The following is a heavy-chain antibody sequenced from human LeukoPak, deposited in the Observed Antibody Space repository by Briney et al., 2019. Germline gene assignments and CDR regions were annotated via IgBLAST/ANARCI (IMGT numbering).Heavy chain of an antibody. CDR1: GGSVSSGSYY. CDR2: IYYSGST. Sequence: SETLSPTCTVSGGSVSSGSYYWSWIRQPPGKGLEWIGYIYYSGSTNYNPSLKSRVTISVDTSRNQFSLKLSSVTAADTAVYYCATHYSSSWYYFDYWVQGTPVTVSS. J-gene: IGHJ4*02. CDR3: ATHYSSSWYYFDY. V-gene: IGHV4-61*01. D-gene: IGHD6-13*01.